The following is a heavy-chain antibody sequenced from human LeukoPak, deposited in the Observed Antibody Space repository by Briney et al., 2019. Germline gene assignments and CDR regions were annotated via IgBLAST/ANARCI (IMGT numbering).Heavy chain of an antibody. CDR1: GGSISSSNW. CDR3: ARVEKGIAAIFDY. V-gene: IGHV4-4*02. CDR2: IYHSGST. D-gene: IGHD6-25*01. Sequence: SETLSLTCAVSGGSISSSNWWSWVRQPPGKGLEWIGEIYHSGSTNYNPSLKSRVTISVDKSKNQFSLKLSSVTAADTAVYYCARVEKGIAAIFDYWGQGTLVTVSS. J-gene: IGHJ4*02.